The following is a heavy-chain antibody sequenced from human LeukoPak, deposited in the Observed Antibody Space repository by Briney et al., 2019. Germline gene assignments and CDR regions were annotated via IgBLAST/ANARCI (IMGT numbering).Heavy chain of an antibody. V-gene: IGHV4-30-2*01. CDR1: GGSISSGGYY. J-gene: IGHJ4*02. CDR2: IYHSGST. D-gene: IGHD4-23*01. CDR3: ARVYLGAGGHDY. Sequence: PSETLCLTCTVSGGSISSGGYYWGWVRQRPGRGVEWVGYIYHSGSTYYNPSLKRRVTISVDRSKNQFSLKLSSVTAADTAVYYCARVYLGAGGHDYWGQGTLVTVSS.